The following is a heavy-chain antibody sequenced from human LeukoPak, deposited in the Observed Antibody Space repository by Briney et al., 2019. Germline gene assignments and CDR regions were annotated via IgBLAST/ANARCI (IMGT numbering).Heavy chain of an antibody. CDR3: AREMGYGSSGTNYAFDI. D-gene: IGHD3-22*01. Sequence: PSETLSLTCTVSGGSISSYYWSWIRQPPGKGLEWIGYIYYSGSTNYNPSLKSRVTISVDTSKNQFSLKLSSVTAADTAVYYCAREMGYGSSGTNYAFDIWGQGTMVTVSS. J-gene: IGHJ3*02. CDR2: IYYSGST. V-gene: IGHV4-59*01. CDR1: GGSISSYY.